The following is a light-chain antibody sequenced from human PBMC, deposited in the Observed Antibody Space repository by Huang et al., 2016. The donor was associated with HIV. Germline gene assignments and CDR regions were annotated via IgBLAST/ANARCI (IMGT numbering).Light chain of an antibody. V-gene: IGKV3-20*01. Sequence: APRLLIHSSSSRATGIPDKFSGSGSGTDFTLTVSRLEPEDSALYYCHHYCGSSWTFGQGTKVEIK. CDR3: HHYCGSSWT. CDR2: SSS. J-gene: IGKJ1*01.